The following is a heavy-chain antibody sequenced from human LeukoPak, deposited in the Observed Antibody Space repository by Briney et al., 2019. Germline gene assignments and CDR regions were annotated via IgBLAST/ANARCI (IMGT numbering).Heavy chain of an antibody. J-gene: IGHJ4*02. CDR3: ARGYCSSTSCPGDY. D-gene: IGHD2-2*01. CDR2: ISSSSSTI. Sequence: GGSLRLSCAASGFTLSSYSMNWVRQAPGKGLEWVSLISSSSSTIYYADSVKGRFTISRDNAKNSLYLQMNSLRAEDTAVYYCARGYCSSTSCPGDYWGQGTLVTVSS. CDR1: GFTLSSYS. V-gene: IGHV3-48*01.